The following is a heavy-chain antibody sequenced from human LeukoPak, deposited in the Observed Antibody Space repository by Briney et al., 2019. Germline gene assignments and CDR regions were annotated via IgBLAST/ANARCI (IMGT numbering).Heavy chain of an antibody. CDR2: ITGDSNTI. CDR3: ARDRMGVSFDY. CDR1: GFAFSPYA. V-gene: IGHV3-48*01. Sequence: GGSLRLSCAASGFAFSPYAMNWVRQAPGKGLEWVSFITGDSNTIYYADSMKGRFTVSRDNAENSLYLQMNSLSAEDTAVYYCARDRMGVSFDYWGQGTLVTVSS. D-gene: IGHD2-8*01. J-gene: IGHJ4*02.